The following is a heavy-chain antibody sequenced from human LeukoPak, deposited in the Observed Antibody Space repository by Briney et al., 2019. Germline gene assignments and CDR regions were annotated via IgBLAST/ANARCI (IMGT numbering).Heavy chain of an antibody. CDR1: GYIFTSYY. J-gene: IGHJ5*02. Sequence: ASVKVSCKASGYIFTSYYMHWVRQAPGQGLEWMGIINPSGGSTDYAQNFQGRFTMTRDTSTSTVYMELSSLRSEDTAVYYCAILRYNLNILDPWGQGTLVTVSS. V-gene: IGHV1-46*01. D-gene: IGHD1-1*01. CDR3: AILRYNLNILDP. CDR2: INPSGGST.